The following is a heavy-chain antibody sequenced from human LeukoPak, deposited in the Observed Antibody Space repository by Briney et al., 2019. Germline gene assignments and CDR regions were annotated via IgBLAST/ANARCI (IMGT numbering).Heavy chain of an antibody. V-gene: IGHV1-18*01. J-gene: IGHJ4*02. CDR3: ARGARYYYDSSGEKYDY. CDR1: GYTFTSYV. Sequence: ASVKVSCKASGYTFTSYVISWVRQAPGQGLEWMGWISAYNGNTNYAQKLQGRVTMTTDTSTSTAYMELRSLRSDDTAVYYCARGARYYYDSSGEKYDYWGQGTLVTVSS. CDR2: ISAYNGNT. D-gene: IGHD3-22*01.